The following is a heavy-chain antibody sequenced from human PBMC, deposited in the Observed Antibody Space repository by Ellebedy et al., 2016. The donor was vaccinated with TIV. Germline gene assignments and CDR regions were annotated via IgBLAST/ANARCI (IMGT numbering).Heavy chain of an antibody. CDR2: IVVGSGNA. D-gene: IGHD1-26*01. CDR3: VAGLKWELLPRGDY. Sequence: AASVKVSCKASGFTFTNSAMQWVRQARGQRLEWIGWIVVGSGNANYAQKFQERVTITRDMSTSTAYMELSSLRSEDTAVYYCVAGLKWELLPRGDYWGQGTLVTVSS. V-gene: IGHV1-58*02. J-gene: IGHJ4*02. CDR1: GFTFTNSA.